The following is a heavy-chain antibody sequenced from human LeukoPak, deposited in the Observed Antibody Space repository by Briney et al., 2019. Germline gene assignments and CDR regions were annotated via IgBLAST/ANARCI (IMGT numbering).Heavy chain of an antibody. CDR1: GFTFDDYA. V-gene: IGHV3-9*01. J-gene: IGHJ4*02. CDR2: ISANSGSV. D-gene: IGHD6-19*01. CDR3: ARDKGGGGSGWYCDY. Sequence: GGSLRLSCAASGFTFDDYAMLWVRQAPGKGLEWVALISANSGSVGYADSVKGRFTISRDNAKNSLYLQMNSLRTDDTALYYCARDKGGGGSGWYCDYWGQGTLVTVSS.